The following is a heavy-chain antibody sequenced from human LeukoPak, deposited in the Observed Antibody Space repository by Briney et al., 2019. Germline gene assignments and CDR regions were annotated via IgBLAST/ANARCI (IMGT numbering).Heavy chain of an antibody. Sequence: ASVKVSCKVSGYTLTELSMHWVRPAPGKGLEWMGGFDPEDGETIYAQKFQGRVTLTEDTSTDTAYLELSSLGSEDTAVYYCATSPWRHYDILTGLGWFDPWGQGTLVTVSS. J-gene: IGHJ5*02. V-gene: IGHV1-24*01. CDR1: GYTLTELS. CDR3: ATSPWRHYDILTGLGWFDP. CDR2: FDPEDGET. D-gene: IGHD3-9*01.